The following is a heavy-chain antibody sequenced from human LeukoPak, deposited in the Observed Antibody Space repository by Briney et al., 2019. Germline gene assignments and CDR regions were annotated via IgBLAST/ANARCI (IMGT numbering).Heavy chain of an antibody. CDR3: AREGAFFSWCPRAISAFDI. D-gene: IGHD2-15*01. CDR2: IYYSGST. CDR1: GGSISSGGYY. J-gene: IGHJ3*02. V-gene: IGHV4-31*03. Sequence: SQTLSLTCTVSGGSISSGGYYWSWIRQHPGKGLEWIGYIYYSGSTYYNPSLKSRVTISVDTAKNQFSLKLSSVTAADTAVYYCAREGAFFSWCPRAISAFDIWGQGTMVTVSS.